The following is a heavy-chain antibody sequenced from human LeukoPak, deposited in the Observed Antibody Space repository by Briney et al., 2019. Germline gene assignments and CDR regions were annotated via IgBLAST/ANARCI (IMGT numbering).Heavy chain of an antibody. CDR3: VRDLDEDSGGTHFDF. CDR2: ISNSGSTI. V-gene: IGHV3-11*01. D-gene: IGHD3-10*01. J-gene: IGHJ4*02. Sequence: GGSLRLSCAVSGFSFSGYYMSWVRRAPGKGLEWVSYISNSGSTIYYADSVKGRFTISRDNAKNSLYLQMNSLRAEDTAMYYCVRDLDEDSGGTHFDFWGQGTLVTVSS. CDR1: GFSFSGYY.